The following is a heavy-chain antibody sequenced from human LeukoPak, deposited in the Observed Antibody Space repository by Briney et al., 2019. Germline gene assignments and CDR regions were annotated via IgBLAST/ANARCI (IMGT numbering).Heavy chain of an antibody. CDR2: ISYDGSNK. CDR1: GFTFSSYG. V-gene: IGHV3-30*03. Sequence: GGSLRLSCAASGFTFSSYGMHWVRQAPGKGLEWVAVISYDGSNKYYADSVKGRFTISRDNSKNTLYLQMNSLRAEDTAVYYCARDPLFGFGGVIATRAYFDYWGQGTLVTVSS. J-gene: IGHJ4*02. D-gene: IGHD3-16*02. CDR3: ARDPLFGFGGVIATRAYFDY.